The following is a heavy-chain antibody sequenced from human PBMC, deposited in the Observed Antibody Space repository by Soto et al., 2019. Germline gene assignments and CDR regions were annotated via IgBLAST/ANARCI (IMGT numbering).Heavy chain of an antibody. D-gene: IGHD5-12*01. CDR1: GFTFSSYG. J-gene: IGHJ4*02. CDR2: ISYDGSNK. V-gene: IGHV3-30*18. Sequence: SLLLSFAASGFTFSSYGMHGVRQAAGKGLEWVAVISYDGSNKYYADSVKGRFTISRDNSKNTLYLQMNSLRAEDTAVYYCAKDMAPERWLQLSPFDYWGQGTLVTVSS. CDR3: AKDMAPERWLQLSPFDY.